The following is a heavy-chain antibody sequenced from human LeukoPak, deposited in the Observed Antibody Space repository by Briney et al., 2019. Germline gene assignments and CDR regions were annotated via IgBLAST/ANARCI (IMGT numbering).Heavy chain of an antibody. CDR3: ARQEGKYYDILTGYYNLYYFDY. D-gene: IGHD3-9*01. V-gene: IGHV5-51*01. CDR1: GYSSTSYW. Sequence: GESLKISCKGSGYSSTSYWIGWVRQMPGKGLEWMGIIYPGDSDTRYSPSFQGQVTISADKSISTAYLQWSGLKASDTAMYYCARQEGKYYDILTGYYNLYYFDYWGQGTLVTVSS. CDR2: IYPGDSDT. J-gene: IGHJ4*02.